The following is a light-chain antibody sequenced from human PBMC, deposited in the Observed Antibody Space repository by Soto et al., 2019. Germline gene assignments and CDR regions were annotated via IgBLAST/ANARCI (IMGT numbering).Light chain of an antibody. CDR2: EVS. CDR3: CSYVGDSLV. Sequence: QSVLTQPASVSGSPGQSITISCTGTSSDVESYNLVSWYQQHPGKVPKIMIYEVSERPSGVSHRFSGSKSGNTASLTISGLQAEDEADYYCCSYVGDSLVFGRGTKVTVL. CDR1: SSDVESYNL. V-gene: IGLV2-23*02. J-gene: IGLJ2*01.